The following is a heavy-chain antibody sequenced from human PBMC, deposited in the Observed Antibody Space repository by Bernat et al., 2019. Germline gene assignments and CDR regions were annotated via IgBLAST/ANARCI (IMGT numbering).Heavy chain of an antibody. CDR3: ASSHLHIVLVPAGEDTRDYYYYYKDV. CDR2: SNHSGST. V-gene: IGHV4-34*01. J-gene: IGHJ6*03. D-gene: IGHD2-2*01. Sequence: QVQLQQWGAGLLKPSETLSLTCAVYGGSISGYYWSWIRQPPGKGLQWIGESNHSGSTNYNPSLKSRVSISLDTSEKQLSLKLSCVTAAGMAVYYCASSHLHIVLVPAGEDTRDYYYYYKDVWGKGTTVTVSS. CDR1: GGSISGYY.